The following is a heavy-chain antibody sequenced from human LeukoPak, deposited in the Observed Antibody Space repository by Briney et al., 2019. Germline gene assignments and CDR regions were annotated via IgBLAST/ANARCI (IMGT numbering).Heavy chain of an antibody. V-gene: IGHV4-4*07. CDR1: GGSISSHF. CDR2: IYTSGST. Sequence: PSETLSLTCTVSGGSISSHFWSWIRQLPGKGLEWIGRIYTSGSTNYNPSLKSRVTMSVDTSKNQFSLKLSSVTAADTAVYYCARGFDVWGKGTTVTVSS. J-gene: IGHJ6*04. CDR3: ARGFDV.